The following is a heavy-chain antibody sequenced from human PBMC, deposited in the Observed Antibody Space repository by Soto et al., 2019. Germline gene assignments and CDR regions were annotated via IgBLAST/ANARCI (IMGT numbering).Heavy chain of an antibody. D-gene: IGHD3-16*01. CDR2: INPSGGGT. J-gene: IGHJ4*02. CDR1: GYTFTTYF. Sequence: ASVKVSCKASGYTFTTYFMHWLRQAPGQGLEWMGIINPSGGGTEYAQKFQGRVTMTRDTSTSTVHMEVRSLRSEDTAVYYCARGLEYMSSTTLGYWRQRTLVTVSS. V-gene: IGHV1-46*01. CDR3: ARGLEYMSSTTLGY.